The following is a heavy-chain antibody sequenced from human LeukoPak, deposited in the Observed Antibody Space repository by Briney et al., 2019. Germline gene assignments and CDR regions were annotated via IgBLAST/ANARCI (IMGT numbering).Heavy chain of an antibody. CDR1: GFTFSNHA. CDR2: ISGSGTVT. CDR3: AKTSVGEGRIIGSGYFDN. D-gene: IGHD2-15*01. Sequence: GSLRLSCAASGFTFSNHAMNWVRQAPGKGLEWVSIISGSGTVTYYADSVKGRFTISRDNSKNTLYLQMNSLRAEDTAVYYCAKTSVGEGRIIGSGYFDNWGQGTLVTVSS. J-gene: IGHJ4*02. V-gene: IGHV3-23*01.